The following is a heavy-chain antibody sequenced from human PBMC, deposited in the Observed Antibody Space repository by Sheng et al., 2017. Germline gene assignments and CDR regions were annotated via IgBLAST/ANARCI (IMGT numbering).Heavy chain of an antibody. CDR2: ISYEGSKK. CDR1: GFIFSNFD. V-gene: IGHV3-30*04. CDR3: ARETSGYSRSWSFDQ. Sequence: QVQLVESGGGVVQPGRSLRLSCAVSGFIFSNFDMHWVRQAPGKGLEWVAVISYEGSKKYYTDSVKGRFTISRDNSKNTLYLQLNSLRVEDTAVYYCARETSGYSRSWSFDQWGQGTLVTVSS. D-gene: IGHD6-13*01. J-gene: IGHJ4*02.